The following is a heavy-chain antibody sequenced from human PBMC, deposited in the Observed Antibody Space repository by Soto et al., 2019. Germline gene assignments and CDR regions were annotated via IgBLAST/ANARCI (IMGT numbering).Heavy chain of an antibody. J-gene: IGHJ3*02. CDR3: ARDSPYYYDSSGYYSPYDAFDI. CDR1: GYTFTGYY. CDR2: LNPNRGGT. V-gene: IGHV1-2*02. D-gene: IGHD3-22*01. Sequence: ASVKVSCKASGYTFTGYYMHWVRQAPGQGLEWMGWLNPNRGGTNYAQKLKGRVTMTRDTSISTAYMELSRLRSDDTAVYYCARDSPYYYDSSGYYSPYDAFDIWGQGTMVTVSS.